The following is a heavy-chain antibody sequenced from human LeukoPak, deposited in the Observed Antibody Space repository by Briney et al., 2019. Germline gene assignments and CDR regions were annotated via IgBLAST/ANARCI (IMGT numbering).Heavy chain of an antibody. Sequence: GGSLRLSCAASGFTFSSYGMHWVRQAPGKGLEWVAVIWYDGSNKYYADSVKGRFTISRDNAKNSLYLQMNSLRAEDTAVYYCARDLFSYYDSTHHPDAFDIWGQGTMVTVSS. J-gene: IGHJ3*02. CDR3: ARDLFSYYDSTHHPDAFDI. CDR2: IWYDGSNK. V-gene: IGHV3-33*01. D-gene: IGHD3-22*01. CDR1: GFTFSSYG.